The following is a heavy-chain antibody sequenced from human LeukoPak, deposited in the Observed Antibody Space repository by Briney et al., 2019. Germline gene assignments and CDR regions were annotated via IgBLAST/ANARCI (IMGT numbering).Heavy chain of an antibody. V-gene: IGHV4-34*01. CDR1: GGSFSVYY. CDR3: ARLVGATGGY. CDR2: INHSGST. J-gene: IGHJ4*02. D-gene: IGHD1-26*01. Sequence: SETLSLTCAVYGGSFSVYYWSWIRQPPGKGLEWIGEINHSGSTNYNPSLKSRVTISVDTSKNQFSLKLSSVNAADTAVYYCARLVGATGGYWGQGTLVTVSS.